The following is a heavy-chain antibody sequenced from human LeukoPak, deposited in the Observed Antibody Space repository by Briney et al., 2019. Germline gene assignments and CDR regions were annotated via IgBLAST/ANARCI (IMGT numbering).Heavy chain of an antibody. CDR3: TSVARLLAD. D-gene: IGHD3-9*01. V-gene: IGHV3-11*01. Sequence: GGSLRLSCAASGFTFSDYYMNWIRQAPGKGLEYIAYISQSGANVSYADSVKGRFTVSRDNAKNSVFLQMNSLTAEDTAVYYCTSVARLLADWGQGTLVTVSS. J-gene: IGHJ4*02. CDR1: GFTFSDYY. CDR2: ISQSGANV.